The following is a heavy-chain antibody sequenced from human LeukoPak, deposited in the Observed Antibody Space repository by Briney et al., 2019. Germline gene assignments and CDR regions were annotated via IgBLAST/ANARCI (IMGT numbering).Heavy chain of an antibody. Sequence: GESLKISCKGSGYSFTSYWISWVRQMPGKGPEWMGRIDPSDSYTNYSPSFQGHVTISADKSITTAYLQWRSLKASDTAMFYCATSVGAEYFQHWGQGTLVTVSS. CDR3: ATSVGAEYFQH. CDR2: IDPSDSYT. J-gene: IGHJ1*01. V-gene: IGHV5-10-1*01. CDR1: GYSFTSYW.